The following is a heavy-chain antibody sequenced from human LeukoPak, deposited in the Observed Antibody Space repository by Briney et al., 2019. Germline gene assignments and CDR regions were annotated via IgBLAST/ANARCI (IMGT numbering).Heavy chain of an antibody. J-gene: IGHJ4*02. CDR1: GFTFSSYG. Sequence: PGGSLRLSCAASGFTFSSYGMHWVRQAPGKGLEWVAFIRYDGSNKYYADSVKGRFTISRDNSKNTLYLQMNSLRAEDTAVYYCAKRHAPYYDFWSGYHLDYWGQGTLVTVPS. V-gene: IGHV3-30*02. CDR2: IRYDGSNK. D-gene: IGHD3-3*01. CDR3: AKRHAPYYDFWSGYHLDY.